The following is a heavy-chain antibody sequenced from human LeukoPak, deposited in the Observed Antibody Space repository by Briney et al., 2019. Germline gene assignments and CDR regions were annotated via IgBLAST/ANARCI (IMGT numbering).Heavy chain of an antibody. J-gene: IGHJ4*02. V-gene: IGHV4-34*01. CDR1: GGSFSGYY. CDR2: INHSGST. CDR3: ARQNYDSWSGYYLDY. Sequence: SETLSLTCAVYGGSFSGYYWSWIRQPPGKGLEWIGEINHSGSTNYNPSLKSRVTISVDTSKNQFSLKLSSVTAADTAVYYCARQNYDSWSGYYLDYWGQGTLVTVSS. D-gene: IGHD3-3*01.